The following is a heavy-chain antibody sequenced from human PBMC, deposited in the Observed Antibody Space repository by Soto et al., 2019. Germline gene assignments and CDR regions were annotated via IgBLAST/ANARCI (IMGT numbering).Heavy chain of an antibody. D-gene: IGHD4-17*01. CDR1: GFTFSSYA. J-gene: IGHJ4*02. CDR2: ISGSGGRT. Sequence: EVQLLESGGGLVQPGGSLRLSCAASGFTFSSYAMSWVRLDQGKGLELVSAISGSGGRTYYADAVKGRFTISRDNSKNTVYLPMNSLRAEDTAVYYGAKAPPDYGHYGYYFDYWGQGTLVTVSS. CDR3: AKAPPDYGHYGYYFDY. V-gene: IGHV3-23*01.